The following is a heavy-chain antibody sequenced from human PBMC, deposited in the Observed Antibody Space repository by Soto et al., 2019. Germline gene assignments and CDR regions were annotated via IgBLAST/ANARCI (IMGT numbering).Heavy chain of an antibody. V-gene: IGHV1-18*04. CDR2: ISTYSGDT. J-gene: IGHJ6*02. D-gene: IGHD1-26*01. Sequence: QVHLEQSGTEVKKAGGTVTVSCKASGYTFTSYGVSWVRQAPGQGLEWMGWISTYSGDTKFAQKFQGRVTLTTGTSTSIVYMQLRSLTSDDTAVYYCAREHHYSGRSYGMDVWGQGTTVIASS. CDR1: GYTFTSYG. CDR3: AREHHYSGRSYGMDV.